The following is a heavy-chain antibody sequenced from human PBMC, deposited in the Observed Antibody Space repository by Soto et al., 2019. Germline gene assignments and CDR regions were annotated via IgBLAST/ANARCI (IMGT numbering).Heavy chain of an antibody. CDR2: IYYSGST. V-gene: IGHV4-61*01. Sequence: WESMYLTCTVCGGSVCSGSYYWRWIRQPPGQGLEWIGYIYYSGSTNYNPSHKSRVTISGDTSKNQFSLKLTSVTAADTDVYFYARGSKRDYSGYDKLDYWGQGTLGSVSS. J-gene: IGHJ4*02. CDR3: ARGSKRDYSGYDKLDY. CDR1: GGSVCSGSYY. D-gene: IGHD5-12*01.